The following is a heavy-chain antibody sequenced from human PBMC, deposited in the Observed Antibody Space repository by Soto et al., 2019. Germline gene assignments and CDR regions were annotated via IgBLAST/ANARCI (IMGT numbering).Heavy chain of an antibody. J-gene: IGHJ5*02. CDR3: AREDIVVVPAARGRFDP. Sequence: PSETLSLTCTVSVGSISSGCYYWSWIRQHPWKGLEGIGYIYYSGSTYYNPSLESPVTISVDTSKNQFSRQLSSVTAANTAVYYCAREDIVVVPAARGRFDPWGQGTLVTVSS. D-gene: IGHD2-2*01. V-gene: IGHV4-31*01. CDR2: IYYSGST. CDR1: VGSISSGCYY.